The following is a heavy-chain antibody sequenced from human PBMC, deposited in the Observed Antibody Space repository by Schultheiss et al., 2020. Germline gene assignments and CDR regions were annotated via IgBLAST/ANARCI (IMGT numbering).Heavy chain of an antibody. V-gene: IGHV3-30*01. Sequence: GGSLRLSCAASGFTFSSYAMHWVRQAPGKGLEWVAVISYDGSDKYYVDSVKGRFTISRDNSKNTLYLQMNSLRVEDTAVYYCARYSSGLDYWGQGTLVTVSS. CDR2: ISYDGSDK. CDR1: GFTFSSYA. CDR3: ARYSSGLDY. J-gene: IGHJ4*02. D-gene: IGHD6-19*01.